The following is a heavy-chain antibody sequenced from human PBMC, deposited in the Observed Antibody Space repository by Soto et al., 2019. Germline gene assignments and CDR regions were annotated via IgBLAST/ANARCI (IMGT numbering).Heavy chain of an antibody. J-gene: IGHJ4*02. D-gene: IGHD4-4*01. CDR1: GYTFTSYY. CDR3: ARASRLTTAHY. CDR2: INPSGGST. Sequence: SVKVSCEASGYTFTSYYMHWVRQAPGQGLGWMGIINPSGGSTSYAQKFQGRVTMTRDTSTSTVYMELSSLRSEDTAVYYCARASRLTTAHYWGQGTLVTVSS. V-gene: IGHV1-46*01.